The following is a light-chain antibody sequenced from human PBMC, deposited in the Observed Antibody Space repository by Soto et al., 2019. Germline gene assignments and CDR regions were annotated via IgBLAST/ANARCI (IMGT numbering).Light chain of an antibody. CDR2: GAS. CDR3: QQYYNTPPYT. CDR1: QSVSSN. Sequence: EIVMTQSPATLSVSPGERATLSCRASQSVSSNLAWYQQKPGQAPRLLIYGASTRATGIPARFSGSGSGTEFTLTISSLQSEDFAVYHCQQYYNTPPYTFGQGTKLEIK. V-gene: IGKV3-15*01. J-gene: IGKJ2*01.